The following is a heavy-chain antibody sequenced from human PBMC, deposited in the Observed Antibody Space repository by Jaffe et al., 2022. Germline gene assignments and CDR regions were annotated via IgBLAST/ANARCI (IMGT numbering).Heavy chain of an antibody. V-gene: IGHV4-34*01. CDR2: INHSGST. CDR3: ARGRRYSYGYRTGCAFDI. Sequence: QVQLQQWGAGLLKPSETLSLTCAVYGGSFSGYYWSWIRQPPGKGLEWIGEINHSGSTNYNPSLKSRVTISVDTSKNQFSLKLSSVTAADTAVYYCARGRRYSYGYRTGCAFDIWGQGTMVTVSS. CDR1: GGSFSGYY. D-gene: IGHD5-18*01. J-gene: IGHJ3*02.